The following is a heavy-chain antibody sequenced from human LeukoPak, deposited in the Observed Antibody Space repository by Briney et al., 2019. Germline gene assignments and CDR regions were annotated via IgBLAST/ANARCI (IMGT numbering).Heavy chain of an antibody. Sequence: HAGGSLRLSCAASGFTFSSYWMHWVRQAPGKGLVWVSRIRTDGTITTYADSVKGRFSISRDNAENTLYLQVNSLRVEDTAVYYCAREGTGSYMDVWGKGTTVTVSS. CDR3: AREGTGSYMDV. D-gene: IGHD1/OR15-1a*01. V-gene: IGHV3-74*01. CDR1: GFTFSSYW. CDR2: IRTDGTIT. J-gene: IGHJ6*03.